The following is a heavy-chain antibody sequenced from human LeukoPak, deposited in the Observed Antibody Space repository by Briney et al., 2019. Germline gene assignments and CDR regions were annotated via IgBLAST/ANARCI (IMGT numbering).Heavy chain of an antibody. CDR3: AKVTWFGELPMGGFDY. J-gene: IGHJ4*02. V-gene: IGHV3-30*04. D-gene: IGHD3-10*01. CDR1: GFTFGDYA. Sequence: GGSLRLSCTASGFTFGDYAMSWVRQAPGKGLEWVAVISYDGSNKYYADSVKGRFTISRDNSKNTLYLQMNSLRAEDTAVYYCAKVTWFGELPMGGFDYWGQGTLVTVSS. CDR2: ISYDGSNK.